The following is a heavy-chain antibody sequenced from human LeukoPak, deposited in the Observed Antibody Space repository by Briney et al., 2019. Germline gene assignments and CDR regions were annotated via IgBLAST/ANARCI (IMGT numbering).Heavy chain of an antibody. Sequence: GGSLRLSCVASGFTFTGHSMHWVRQAPGKGLEWVAVVANDEKTIFYADSLKGRFTVSRDNSKNTVYLQMNSLRDEDTAVYYCARDPERGAFDIWGQGTMVTVSS. V-gene: IGHV3-30*04. CDR1: GFTFTGHS. CDR2: VANDEKTI. J-gene: IGHJ3*02. CDR3: ARDPERGAFDI.